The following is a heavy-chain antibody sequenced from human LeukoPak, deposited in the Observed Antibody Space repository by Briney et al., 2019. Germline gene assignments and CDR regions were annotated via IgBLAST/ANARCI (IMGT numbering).Heavy chain of an antibody. Sequence: PSETLSLTCAVYGGSFSGYYWSWIRQPAGKGLEWIGRIYTSGSTNYNPSLKSRVTMSVDTSKNQFSLKLSSVTAADTAVYYCARGGVDCSGGSCYSNWFDPWGQGTLVTVSS. V-gene: IGHV4-59*10. CDR3: ARGGVDCSGGSCYSNWFDP. CDR1: GGSFSGYY. D-gene: IGHD2-15*01. CDR2: IYTSGST. J-gene: IGHJ5*02.